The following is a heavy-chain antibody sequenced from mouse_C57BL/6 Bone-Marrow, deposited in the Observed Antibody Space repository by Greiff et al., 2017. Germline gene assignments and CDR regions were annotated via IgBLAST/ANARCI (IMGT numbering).Heavy chain of an antibody. V-gene: IGHV14-4*01. CDR2: IDPENGDT. J-gene: IGHJ2*01. CDR3: TSTTVVATPYYFDY. Sequence: VQLQQSGAELVRPGASVKLSCTASGFNIKDAYMHWVKQRPEQGLEWIGWIDPENGDTEYASKFQGKATITADTSSNTAYLQLSSLTSEDTAVYYCTSTTVVATPYYFDYWGQGTTLTVSS. CDR1: GFNIKDAY. D-gene: IGHD1-1*01.